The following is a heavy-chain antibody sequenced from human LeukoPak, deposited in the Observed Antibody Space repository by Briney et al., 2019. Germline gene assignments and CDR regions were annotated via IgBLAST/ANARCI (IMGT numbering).Heavy chain of an antibody. CDR2: IYYSGST. J-gene: IGHJ4*02. CDR1: GGSISSYY. Sequence: SETLSLTCTVSGGSISSYYWSWIRQPPGKGLEWIGYIYYSGSTNYNPSLKSRVTISVDTSKNQFSLKLSSVTAADTAVYYCAGAGYSPARFDYWGQGTLVTVSS. D-gene: IGHD3-9*01. CDR3: AGAGYSPARFDY. V-gene: IGHV4-59*08.